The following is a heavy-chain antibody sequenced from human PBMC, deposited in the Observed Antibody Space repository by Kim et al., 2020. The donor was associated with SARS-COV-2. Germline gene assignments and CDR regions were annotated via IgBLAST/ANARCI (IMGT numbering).Heavy chain of an antibody. CDR3: ARDPALDRNWFDP. J-gene: IGHJ5*02. CDR1: GYTFTGYY. Sequence: ASVKVSCKASGYTFTGYYMHWVRQAPGQGLEWMGWINPNSGGTNYAQKFQGRVTMTRDTSISTAYMELSRLRSDDTAVYYCARDPALDRNWFDPWGQGTLVTVSS. V-gene: IGHV1-2*02. CDR2: INPNSGGT. D-gene: IGHD3-9*01.